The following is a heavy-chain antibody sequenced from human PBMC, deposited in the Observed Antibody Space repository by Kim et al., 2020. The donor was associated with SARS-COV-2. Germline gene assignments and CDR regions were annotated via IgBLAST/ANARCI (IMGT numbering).Heavy chain of an antibody. V-gene: IGHV3-21*01. Sequence: GSLRLSCAASGFTFSSYSMNWVRQAPGKGLEWVSSISSSSSYIYYADSVKGRFTISRDNAKNSLYLQMNSLRAEDTAVYYCARGNKGGYYYYYGMDVWGQGTTVTVSS. CDR1: GFTFSSYS. CDR3: ARGNKGGYYYYYGMDV. CDR2: ISSSSSYI. J-gene: IGHJ6*02. D-gene: IGHD3-16*01.